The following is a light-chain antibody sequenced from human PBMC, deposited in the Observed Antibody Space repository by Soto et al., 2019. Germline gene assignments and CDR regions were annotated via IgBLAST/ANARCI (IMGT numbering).Light chain of an antibody. CDR3: CSYAGTSTFV. CDR2: QVT. J-gene: IGLJ1*01. Sequence: QPVLTQPASVSGSPGQSITISCTGTSNDIGHYDLVSWFQHHPGKAPQVIIYQVTKRPSGVSDRFSGSRSGNTASLTISGLQTEDEADYYCCSYAGTSTFVFGIGTKLTVL. CDR1: SNDIGHYDL. V-gene: IGLV2-23*02.